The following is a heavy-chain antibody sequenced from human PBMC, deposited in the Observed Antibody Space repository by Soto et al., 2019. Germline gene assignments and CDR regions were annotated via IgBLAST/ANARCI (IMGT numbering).Heavy chain of an antibody. J-gene: IGHJ4*02. D-gene: IGHD3-22*01. CDR3: ARFNGYYSDY. V-gene: IGHV3-64*01. CDR1: GFTFSSYA. CDR2: ISSNGGST. Sequence: EVQLVESGGGLVQPGGSLRLSCAASGFTFSSYAMHWVRQAPGKGLEYVSAISSNGGSTNYANSVKGRFTISRDNSKNTLYLKMGSLRAEDMAVYYCARFNGYYSDYWGQGTLVTVSS.